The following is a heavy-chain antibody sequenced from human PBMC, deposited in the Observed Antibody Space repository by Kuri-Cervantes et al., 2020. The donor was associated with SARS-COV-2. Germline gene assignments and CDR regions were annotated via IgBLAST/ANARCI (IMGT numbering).Heavy chain of an antibody. D-gene: IGHD3-10*01. V-gene: IGHV4-31*02. CDR1: GGSISSGGYY. J-gene: IGHJ6*02. CDR3: ARGEYYYGSAAEPYYYYGMDV. CDR2: IYYSGST. Sequence: SCTVSGGSISSGGYYWSWIRQPPGKGLEWIGYIYYSGSTYYNPSLKSRLTISVDTSKNQFSLKLSSVTAADTAVYYCARGEYYYGSAAEPYYYYGMDVWGQGTMVTVSS.